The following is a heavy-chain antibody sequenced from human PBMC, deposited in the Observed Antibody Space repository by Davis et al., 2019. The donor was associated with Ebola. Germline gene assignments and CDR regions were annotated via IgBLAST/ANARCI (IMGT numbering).Heavy chain of an antibody. J-gene: IGHJ5*02. V-gene: IGHV1-2*02. CDR2: INPNSGGT. D-gene: IGHD3-10*01. CDR3: ARGSEDSRELLDWFDP. Sequence: ASVKVSCKASGYTFTGYYMHWVRQAPGQGLEWMGWINPNSGGTNCAQKFQGRVTMTRDTSISTVYMELSRLRSDDTAVYYCARGSEDSRELLDWFDPWGQGTLVTVSS. CDR1: GYTFTGYY.